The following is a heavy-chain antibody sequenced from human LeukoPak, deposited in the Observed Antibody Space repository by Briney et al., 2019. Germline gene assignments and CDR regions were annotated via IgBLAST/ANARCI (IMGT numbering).Heavy chain of an antibody. J-gene: IGHJ4*02. D-gene: IGHD2-8*01. CDR3: ARDDHVMLDFDY. CDR2: INHSGST. Sequence: SETLSLTCAVYGGSFSGYYWSWIRQPPGKGLEWIGEINHSGSTNYNPSLKSRVTISVDTSKNQFSLKLSSVTAADTAVYYCARDDHVMLDFDYWGQGTLVTVSS. CDR1: GGSFSGYY. V-gene: IGHV4-34*01.